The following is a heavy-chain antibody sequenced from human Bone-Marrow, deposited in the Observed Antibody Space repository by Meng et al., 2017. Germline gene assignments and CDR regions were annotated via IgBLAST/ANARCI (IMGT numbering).Heavy chain of an antibody. D-gene: IGHD6-25*01. CDR1: GGTFGGYA. CDR2: IIPTFPTP. V-gene: IGHV1-69*06. J-gene: IGHJ6*02. CDR3: ARASLVSPAAFYYYYMDV. Sequence: SVKVSCKPSGGTFGGYAINWVRQAPGQGLEWMGGIIPTFPTPNYAQKFQDRVAINADTSTSTVYMELNRLRSDDTAVYYCARASLVSPAAFYYYYMDVWGQGTTVTVSS.